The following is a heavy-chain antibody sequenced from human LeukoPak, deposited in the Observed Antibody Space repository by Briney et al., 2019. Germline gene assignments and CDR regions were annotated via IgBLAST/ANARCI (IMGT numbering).Heavy chain of an antibody. J-gene: IGHJ4*02. Sequence: SETLSLTCAVYGGSFSGYYWSWIRKPPGKGLEWIGEINHSGSTNYNPSLKSRVTISVDTSKNQFSLKLSSVTAADTAVYYCARGQTYYDFWSGYLRLYYFDYWGQGTLVTVSS. CDR3: ARGQTYYDFWSGYLRLYYFDY. V-gene: IGHV4-34*01. D-gene: IGHD3-3*01. CDR2: INHSGST. CDR1: GGSFSGYY.